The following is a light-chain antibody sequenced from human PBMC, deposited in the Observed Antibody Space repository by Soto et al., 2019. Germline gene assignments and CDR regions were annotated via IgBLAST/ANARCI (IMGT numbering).Light chain of an antibody. V-gene: IGLV2-14*01. Sequence: QSALTQPASVSGSPGQSITISCTGTSSDVGGYHYVSWYQQLPGKAPKLMIYEVTKRPSGVSNRFSGSKSDNTASLTISGLQAEDEADYYCSSFTSGSTLFGTGTKLTVL. CDR3: SSFTSGSTL. J-gene: IGLJ1*01. CDR2: EVT. CDR1: SSDVGGYHY.